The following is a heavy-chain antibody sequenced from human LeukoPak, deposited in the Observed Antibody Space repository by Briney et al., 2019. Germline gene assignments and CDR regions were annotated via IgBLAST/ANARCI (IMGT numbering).Heavy chain of an antibody. CDR3: ARDGLLWFGELLYLDY. J-gene: IGHJ4*02. Sequence: ASVKVSCEASGYTFTGYYMHWVRQASGQGLEWMGWINPNSGGTNYAQKFQGRVTMTKDTSISTAYMELSRLRSDDTAVYYCARDGLLWFGELLYLDYWGQGTLVTVSS. D-gene: IGHD3-10*01. CDR1: GYTFTGYY. CDR2: INPNSGGT. V-gene: IGHV1-2*02.